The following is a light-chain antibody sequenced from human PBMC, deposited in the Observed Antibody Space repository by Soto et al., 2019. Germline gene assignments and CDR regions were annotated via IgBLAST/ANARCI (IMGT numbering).Light chain of an antibody. CDR1: SSDVGGYNY. J-gene: IGLJ1*01. CDR2: EVS. V-gene: IGLV2-14*01. CDR3: SSYTSYSTYV. Sequence: QSALTQPASVSGSPGQSITISCTGTSSDVGGYNYVSWYQQHPGKAPKLMIYEVSNRPSGVSNRFSGSKSDNTASLTISGRKAEDEADYYCSSYTSYSTYVFGTGTKVTVL.